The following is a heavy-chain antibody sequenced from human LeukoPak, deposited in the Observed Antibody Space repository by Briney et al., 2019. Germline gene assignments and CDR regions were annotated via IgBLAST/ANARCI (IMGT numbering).Heavy chain of an antibody. J-gene: IGHJ5*02. CDR2: IKQDGSEK. CDR3: ARGNVLFWFDP. Sequence: GGSLRLSCAASGFSFNSYWMSWVRQAPGKGLEWMANIKQDGSEKYYVDSVKGRFTVSRDNAKNSLYLQMNSLRAEDTAVYYCARGNVLFWFDPWGQGTLVTVSS. CDR1: GFSFNSYW. D-gene: IGHD3-16*01. V-gene: IGHV3-7*01.